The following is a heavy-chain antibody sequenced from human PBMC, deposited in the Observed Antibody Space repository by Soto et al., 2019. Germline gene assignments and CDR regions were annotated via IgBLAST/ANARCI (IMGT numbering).Heavy chain of an antibody. CDR2: INHLETT. D-gene: IGHD1-26*01. J-gene: IGHJ4*02. CDR3: ASGGGPDSFDY. V-gene: IGHV4-30-2*01. Sequence: QLQLHESGSGLVKPSQTLSLTCTVSGASITFGGYSWSWSRQTPGKGLGWIGYINHLETTFYNPSFESRLTLSIDRAKNQFSLKLHSMSAADRAVYFCASGGGPDSFDYWGQGILVTVSS. CDR1: GASITFGGYS.